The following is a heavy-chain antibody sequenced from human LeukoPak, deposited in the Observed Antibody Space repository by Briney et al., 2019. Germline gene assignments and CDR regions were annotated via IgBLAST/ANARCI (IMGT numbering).Heavy chain of an antibody. CDR3: ARVLTEYCTNGVCPNPYYYYYGMDV. D-gene: IGHD2-8*01. J-gene: IGHJ6*02. Sequence: SGRSLRLSCAASGFTFSSYSMNWVRQAPGKELEWVSSISSNSSYIYYADSVKGRFTISRDNAKNSLYLQMNSLRAEDTAVYYCARVLTEYCTNGVCPNPYYYYYGMDVWGQGTTVTVSS. V-gene: IGHV3-21*01. CDR1: GFTFSSYS. CDR2: ISSNSSYI.